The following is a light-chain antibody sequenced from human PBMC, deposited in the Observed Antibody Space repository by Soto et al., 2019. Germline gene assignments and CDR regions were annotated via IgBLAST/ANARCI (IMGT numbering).Light chain of an antibody. CDR3: CSYAGSSNWV. V-gene: IGLV2-11*01. CDR2: DVS. Sequence: QSALTQPRSVSESPGQSVTISCSGTSSDVGGYKYVSWYQQHPGEAPKLMIYDVSKRPSGVPDRFSGSKSGSTASLTISGLQAEDEADYYCCSYAGSSNWVFGGGTQLTVL. J-gene: IGLJ3*02. CDR1: SSDVGGYKY.